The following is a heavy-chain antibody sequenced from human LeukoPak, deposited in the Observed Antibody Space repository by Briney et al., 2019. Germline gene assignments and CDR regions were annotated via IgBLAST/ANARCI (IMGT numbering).Heavy chain of an antibody. V-gene: IGHV3-30*04. CDR1: GFTFSSYA. CDR2: ISYDGSNK. J-gene: IGHJ3*02. CDR3: AKDPRGYSYGRDAFDI. D-gene: IGHD5-18*01. Sequence: GGSLRLSCAASGFTFSSYAMHWVRQAPGKGLEWVAVISYDGSNKYYADSVKGRFTISRDNSKNTLYLQMNSLRAEDTAVYYCAKDPRGYSYGRDAFDIWGQGTMVTVSS.